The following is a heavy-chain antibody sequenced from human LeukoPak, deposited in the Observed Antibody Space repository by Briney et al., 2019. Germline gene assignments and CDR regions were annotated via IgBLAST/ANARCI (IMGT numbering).Heavy chain of an antibody. CDR3: ARGWWQQLNRLDY. Sequence: PSETLSLTCAVYGGSFSGYYWSWIRQPPGKGLEWIGEINHSGSTNYNPSLKRRVTISVDTSKTQFSLKLSSVTAADTAVYYCARGWWQQLNRLDYWGQGTLVTVSS. D-gene: IGHD6-13*01. CDR2: INHSGST. V-gene: IGHV4-34*01. CDR1: GGSFSGYY. J-gene: IGHJ4*02.